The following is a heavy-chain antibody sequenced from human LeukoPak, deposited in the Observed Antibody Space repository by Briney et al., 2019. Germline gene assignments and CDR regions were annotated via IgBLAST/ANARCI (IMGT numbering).Heavy chain of an antibody. CDR3: ATTDMSTGYYFDY. CDR2: IYYSGST. D-gene: IGHD3-9*01. J-gene: IGHJ4*02. CDR1: GGSISISSYY. Sequence: PSETLSLTCTVSGGSISISSYYCGWIRQPPGKGLEWIASIYYSGSTFYNASLKSRVTISVDTSKNQFSLKLSSVIAADTAVYYCATTDMSTGYYFDYWGQGTLVTVSS. V-gene: IGHV4-39*01.